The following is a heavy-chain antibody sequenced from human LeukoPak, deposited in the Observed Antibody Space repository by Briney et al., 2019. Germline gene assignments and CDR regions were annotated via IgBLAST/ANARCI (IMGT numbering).Heavy chain of an antibody. CDR1: GYSFTCYY. V-gene: IGHV1-2*02. D-gene: IGHD3-10*01. CDR2: INPNSGGT. CDR3: ARDTLPYYYGSGSSVYMDV. Sequence: ASVKVSCKASGYSFTCYYMHWVRQAPGQGLEWMGWINPNSGGTNYAQKFQGRVTMTRDTSISTAYMELSRLRSDDTAVYYCARDTLPYYYGSGSSVYMDVWGKGTTVTVSS. J-gene: IGHJ6*03.